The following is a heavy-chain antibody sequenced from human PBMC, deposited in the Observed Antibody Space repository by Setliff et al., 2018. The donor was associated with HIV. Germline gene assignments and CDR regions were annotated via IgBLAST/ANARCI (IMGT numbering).Heavy chain of an antibody. J-gene: IGHJ4*02. V-gene: IGHV4-34*01. CDR2: INHSGIS. Sequence: PSETLSLTCAVHGGSFSGHYWSWIRQPPGKGLEWIGEINHSGISNFNPSLKSRVSIPIDTPRSQFSLKLSSVTAADTAVYYCARGGGFWSGQLDYWGQGTLVTVSS. CDR3: ARGGGFWSGQLDY. CDR1: GGSFSGHY. D-gene: IGHD3-3*01.